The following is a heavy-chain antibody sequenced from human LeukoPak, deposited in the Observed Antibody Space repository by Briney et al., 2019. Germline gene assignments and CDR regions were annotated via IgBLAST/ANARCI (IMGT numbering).Heavy chain of an antibody. J-gene: IGHJ4*02. D-gene: IGHD6-19*01. CDR3: AKGSVAGTTYFDY. Sequence: QAGGSLRLSFAASGFTFSSYGMHWVRQAPGKGLEWVAFIRYDGSNKYYADSVKGRFTISRDNSKNTLYLQMNSLRAEDTAVYYCAKGSVAGTTYFDYWGQGTLVTVSS. CDR2: IRYDGSNK. CDR1: GFTFSSYG. V-gene: IGHV3-30*02.